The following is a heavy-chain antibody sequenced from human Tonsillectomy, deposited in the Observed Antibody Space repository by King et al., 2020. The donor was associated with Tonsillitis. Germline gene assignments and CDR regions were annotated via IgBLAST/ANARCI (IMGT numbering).Heavy chain of an antibody. V-gene: IGHV3-30-3*01. CDR2: ISYDGSNK. CDR1: GFTFSSYA. D-gene: IGHD5-24*01. Sequence: VQLVQSGGGVVQPGRSLRLSCAASGFTFSSYAMHWVRQAPGKGLEWVAVISYDGSNKYYADSVKGRFTISRDNSKNTLYLQMNSLRAEDTAVYYCARDQGDGYNWDWYFDLWGRGTLVTVSS. CDR3: ARDQGDGYNWDWYFDL. J-gene: IGHJ2*01.